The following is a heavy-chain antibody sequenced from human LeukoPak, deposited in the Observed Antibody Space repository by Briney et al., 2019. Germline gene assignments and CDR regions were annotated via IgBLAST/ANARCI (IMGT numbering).Heavy chain of an antibody. J-gene: IGHJ5*02. CDR2: ISYDGSNK. D-gene: IGHD3-10*01. Sequence: GGSLRLSCAASGFTFSNYGMHWVRQAPGKGLEWVVVISYDGSNKYYADSVKGRFTISRDNSKNTLYLQMNSLRAEDTAVYYCARQTMVRATQVEWFDPWGQGTLVTVSS. V-gene: IGHV3-30*03. CDR3: ARQTMVRATQVEWFDP. CDR1: GFTFSNYG.